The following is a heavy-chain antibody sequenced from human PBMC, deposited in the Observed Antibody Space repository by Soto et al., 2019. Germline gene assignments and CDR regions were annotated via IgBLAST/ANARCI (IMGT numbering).Heavy chain of an antibody. CDR3: ASSKSGGSYYFDY. J-gene: IGHJ4*02. CDR1: GGSISSTDW. D-gene: IGHD1-26*01. V-gene: IGHV4-4*02. CDR2: IYHGGST. Sequence: QVQLQESGPGLVKPSGTLSLTCAVSGGSISSTDWWSWVRQPPGKGLEWIGEIYHGGSTNYNPSLKSRVTISVDRSKNQFALKLTSVTAADTAVYFCASSKSGGSYYFDYWGQGTLGTVSS.